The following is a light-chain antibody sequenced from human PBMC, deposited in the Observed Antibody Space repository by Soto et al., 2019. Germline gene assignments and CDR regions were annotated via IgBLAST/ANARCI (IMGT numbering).Light chain of an antibody. CDR1: QAMSTY. J-gene: IGKJ4*01. CDR3: QQLNGYQLA. V-gene: IGKV1-9*01. CDR2: SAS. Sequence: DIQLTQSPSFLSASVGDTVTITCRASQAMSTYLAWFQQKPGKVPKLLIRSASTLQSGVPPRFSGGGSGTAFSLTISTLQPDDSGIYYCQQLNGYQLAFGGGTNVEIK.